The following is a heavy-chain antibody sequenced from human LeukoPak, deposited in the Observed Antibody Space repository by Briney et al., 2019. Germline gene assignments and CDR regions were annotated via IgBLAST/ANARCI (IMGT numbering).Heavy chain of an antibody. CDR1: GFTFSSYA. D-gene: IGHD3-9*01. CDR3: ARGRATGRSGGDY. CDR2: ISGSGGST. J-gene: IGHJ4*02. V-gene: IGHV3-23*01. Sequence: PGGSLRLSCAASGFTFSSYAMNWVRQAPGKGLEWVSAISGSGGSTYDADSVKGRFTISRDNSKNTLYLQMNSLRAEDTAVYYCARGRATGRSGGDYWGQGTLVTVSS.